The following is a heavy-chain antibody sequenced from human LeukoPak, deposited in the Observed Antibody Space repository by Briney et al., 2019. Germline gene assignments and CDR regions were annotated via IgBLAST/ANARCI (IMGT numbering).Heavy chain of an antibody. V-gene: IGHV1-8*01. CDR3: ARGGVVLWFGESNYYGMDV. Sequence: GASVKVSCKASGYTFTSYDINWVRQATGQGLEWMGWMNPNSGNTGYAQKFQGRVTMTRNTSISTAYMELRSLRSDDTAVYYCARGGVVLWFGESNYYGMDVWAKGPRSPSP. J-gene: IGHJ6*02. CDR2: MNPNSGNT. CDR1: GYTFTSYD. D-gene: IGHD3-10*01.